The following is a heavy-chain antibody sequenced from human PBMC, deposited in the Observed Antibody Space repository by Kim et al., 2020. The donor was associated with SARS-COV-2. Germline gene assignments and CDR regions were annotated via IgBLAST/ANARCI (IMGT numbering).Heavy chain of an antibody. CDR1: GFTFSGSA. CDR2: IRSKANSYAT. V-gene: IGHV3-73*01. CDR3: TRHPSGYSSDFDY. D-gene: IGHD6-19*01. Sequence: GGSLRLSCAASGFTFSGSAMHWVRQASGKGLEWVGRIRSKANSYATAYAASVKGRFTISRDDSKNTAYLQMNSLKTEDTAVYYCTRHPSGYSSDFDYWGQGTLVTVSS. J-gene: IGHJ4*02.